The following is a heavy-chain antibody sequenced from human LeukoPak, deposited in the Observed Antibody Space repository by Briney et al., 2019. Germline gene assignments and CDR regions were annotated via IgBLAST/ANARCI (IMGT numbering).Heavy chain of an antibody. J-gene: IGHJ6*02. Sequence: KASETLSLTCTVSGGSISSYYWSWIRQPPGKGLEWIGYIYYSGSTNYNPSLKSRVTISVDTSKNQFSLKLSSVTAADTAVYYCARATNGMDVWGQGTTVTVFS. CDR3: ARATNGMDV. V-gene: IGHV4-59*01. CDR1: GGSISSYY. D-gene: IGHD5-12*01. CDR2: IYYSGST.